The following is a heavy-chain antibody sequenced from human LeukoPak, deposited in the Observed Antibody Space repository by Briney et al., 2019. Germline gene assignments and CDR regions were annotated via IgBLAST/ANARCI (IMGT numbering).Heavy chain of an antibody. V-gene: IGHV3-7*01. J-gene: IGHJ5*02. D-gene: IGHD6-25*01. CDR2: IKFDGSEK. CDR1: GFTFSNYW. CDR3: ARGEQRLAT. Sequence: PGGSLRLSCAASGFTFSNYWMSWVRQAPGKGLEWVANIKFDGSEKFYVDSVKGRFTISRDNAKNSLYLQMNSLRAEDTAVYYCARGEQRLATWGQGTLVTVSS.